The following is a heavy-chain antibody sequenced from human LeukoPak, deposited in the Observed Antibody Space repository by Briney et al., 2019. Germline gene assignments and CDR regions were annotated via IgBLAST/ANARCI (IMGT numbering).Heavy chain of an antibody. Sequence: GGSLRLFCAASGFTFRSYSMNWVRQAPGKGLEWVSSISSSMSYIYYADSVKGRFTSSRDNAKNSLYLQMNSLRAEDTAVYYCARKGPQGGYNRGGYFDYWGQGTLVTVSS. J-gene: IGHJ4*02. D-gene: IGHD5-24*01. CDR1: GFTFRSYS. V-gene: IGHV3-21*01. CDR2: ISSSMSYI. CDR3: ARKGPQGGYNRGGYFDY.